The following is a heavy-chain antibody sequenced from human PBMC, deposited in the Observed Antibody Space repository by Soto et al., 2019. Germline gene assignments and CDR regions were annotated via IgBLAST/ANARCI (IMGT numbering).Heavy chain of an antibody. CDR3: ARRSSFGFDS. D-gene: IGHD3-3*01. CDR1: DGSVSSGSYY. V-gene: IGHV4-61*03. J-gene: IGHJ4*02. CDR2: ISYSGIT. Sequence: ASETLSLTCTVSDGSVSSGSYYWNWIRQPPGKRLEWIGYISYSGITHYSPSLKSRVAIAVDTSKNHFSLKLSSVTAADTAVYYCARRSSFGFDSWGQGTLVTVSS.